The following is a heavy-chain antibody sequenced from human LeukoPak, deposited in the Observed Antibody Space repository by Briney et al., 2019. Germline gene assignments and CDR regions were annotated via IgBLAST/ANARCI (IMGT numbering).Heavy chain of an antibody. CDR3: TTAAALG. D-gene: IGHD6-25*01. J-gene: IGHJ4*02. CDR1: GFTFTTYW. V-gene: IGHV3-15*01. Sequence: GESLRLSCAASGFTFTTYWMSWVRQAPGKGLEWVGRIKSETDGGTTDYAASVKGRFVISRDDSKNILYLQMVGLKIEDTAVYYCTTAAALGWGQGTLVTVSS. CDR2: IKSETDGGTT.